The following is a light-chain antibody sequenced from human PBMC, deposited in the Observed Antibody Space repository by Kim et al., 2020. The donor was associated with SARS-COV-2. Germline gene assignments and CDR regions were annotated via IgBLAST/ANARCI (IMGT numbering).Light chain of an antibody. CDR1: KLGDKY. CDR3: QAWGSNIVV. Sequence: SYELTQPPSVSVSPVQTASITCSGDKLGDKYVCWYQQRPGQSPVMVIYEDAKRPSGIPERFSGSNSGNTATLTISGTQAADEAAYFCQAWGSNIVVLGGG. J-gene: IGLJ3*02. CDR2: EDA. V-gene: IGLV3-1*01.